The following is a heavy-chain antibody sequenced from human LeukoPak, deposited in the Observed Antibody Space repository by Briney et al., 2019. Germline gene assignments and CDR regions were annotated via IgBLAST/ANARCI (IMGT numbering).Heavy chain of an antibody. D-gene: IGHD6-6*01. J-gene: IGHJ4*02. Sequence: SETLSLTCTVSGGSISSNYWSWIRQPPGKGLEWIGYIYYSGRTNYNPSLKSRVTISVDTSKNQFSLKLSSVTAADTAVYYCASVSSIAALWYFDYWGQGTLVTVSS. CDR2: IYYSGRT. CDR3: ASVSSIAALWYFDY. CDR1: GGSISSNY. V-gene: IGHV4-59*01.